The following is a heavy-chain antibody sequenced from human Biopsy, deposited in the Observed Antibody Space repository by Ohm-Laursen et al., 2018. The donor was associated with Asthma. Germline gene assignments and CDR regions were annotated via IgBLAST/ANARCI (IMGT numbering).Heavy chain of an antibody. CDR2: ISVYNGNT. V-gene: IGHV1-18*01. Sequence: GSSVKVSCKTSGFTFNSAGITWVRQAPGQGLEWMGWISVYNGNTKVAQKLQDRVTMITDTSTSTAYMELRSLRSDDTAVYFCARAVDYSHYYGIDVWGRGPTVTAS. CDR3: ARAVDYSHYYGIDV. J-gene: IGHJ6*02. CDR1: GFTFNSAG. D-gene: IGHD3-10*01.